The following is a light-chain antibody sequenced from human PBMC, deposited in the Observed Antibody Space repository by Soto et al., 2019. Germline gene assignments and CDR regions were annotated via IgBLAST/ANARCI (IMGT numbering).Light chain of an antibody. V-gene: IGLV1-47*01. Sequence: QSVLTQPPSASGTPGQRVTISCSGSNSNIGSKYVYWYQQLPGTAPKLLLYRNNQRPSGVPARFSGSKSATSASLAISGLRSEDEADYYCAAWDNSLVGGPAFGGGTKLTVL. J-gene: IGLJ2*01. CDR3: AAWDNSLVGGPA. CDR2: RNN. CDR1: NSNIGSKY.